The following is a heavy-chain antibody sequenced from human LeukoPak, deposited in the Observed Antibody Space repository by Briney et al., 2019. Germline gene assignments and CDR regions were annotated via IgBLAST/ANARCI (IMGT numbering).Heavy chain of an antibody. CDR2: ISAYNGNT. Sequence: ASVKVSCKASGYTFTSYGISWVRQAPGQGLEWMGWISAYNGNTNYAQKLQGRVIMTTDTSTSTAYMELRSLRSDDTAVYYCARDNSAAGATSRGDPHGYWGQGTLVTVSS. V-gene: IGHV1-18*01. CDR3: ARDNSAAGATSRGDPHGY. CDR1: GYTFTSYG. J-gene: IGHJ4*02. D-gene: IGHD6-13*01.